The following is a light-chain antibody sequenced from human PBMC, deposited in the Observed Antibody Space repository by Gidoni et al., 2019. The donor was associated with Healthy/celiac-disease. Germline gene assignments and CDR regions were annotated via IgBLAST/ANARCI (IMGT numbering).Light chain of an antibody. CDR1: SSDVGSYNL. J-gene: IGLJ3*02. V-gene: IGLV2-23*01. Sequence: SALTQPASVSGSPGPSITISCPGTSSDVGSYNLVSWYQQHPGKAPKLMIYEGSKRPSGVSNRFSGSKSGNTASLTISGLQAEDEADYYCCSYAGSSTWVFGGGTKLTVL. CDR3: CSYAGSSTWV. CDR2: EGS.